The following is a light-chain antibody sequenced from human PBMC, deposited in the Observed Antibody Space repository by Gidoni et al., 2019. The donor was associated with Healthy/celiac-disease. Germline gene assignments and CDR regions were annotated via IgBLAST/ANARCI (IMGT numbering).Light chain of an antibody. CDR1: QGISSY. J-gene: IGKJ1*01. V-gene: IGKV1-8*01. Sequence: AIRMTQSPSSFSASTGDRVTITCRASQGISSYLAWYQQKPGKAPKLLIYAASTLQSGVPSRFSGSGSGTDFTLTTSCLQSEDFATYYCQQYYSYPRTFGQXTKVEIK. CDR3: QQYYSYPRT. CDR2: AAS.